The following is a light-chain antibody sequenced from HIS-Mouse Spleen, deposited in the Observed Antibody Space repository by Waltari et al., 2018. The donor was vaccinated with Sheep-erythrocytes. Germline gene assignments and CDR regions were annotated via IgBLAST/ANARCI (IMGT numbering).Light chain of an antibody. CDR2: DVS. CDR1: SSDVGGYNY. CDR3: CSYAGSYTWV. J-gene: IGLJ3*02. Sequence: QSALTQPRSVSGSPGQSVTISCTGTSSDVGGYNYVSWYQQHPGKAPKLMIYDVSKRPSGVPDRFCGSKSGNTASLTSSGLQAEDEADYYCCSYAGSYTWVFGGGTKLTVL. V-gene: IGLV2-11*01.